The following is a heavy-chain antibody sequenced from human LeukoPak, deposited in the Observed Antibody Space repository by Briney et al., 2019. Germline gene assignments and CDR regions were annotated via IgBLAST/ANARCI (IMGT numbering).Heavy chain of an antibody. CDR1: GGSISSYY. Sequence: SETLSLTCTVSGGSISSYYWSWIRQPPGKGLEWIGYIYYSGSTNYNPSLKSRVTISVDTSKNQFSLKLSSVTAADTAVYYCARWSGVVVVAATPRGFDPWGQGTLVTVSS. CDR2: IYYSGST. J-gene: IGHJ5*02. CDR3: ARWSGVVVVAATPRGFDP. V-gene: IGHV4-59*01. D-gene: IGHD2-15*01.